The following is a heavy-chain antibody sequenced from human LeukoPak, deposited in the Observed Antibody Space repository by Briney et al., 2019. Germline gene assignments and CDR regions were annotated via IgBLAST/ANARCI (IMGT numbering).Heavy chain of an antibody. CDR1: GFTFSSYA. Sequence: GGSLRLSCAASGFTFSSYAMHWVRQAPGKGLEWVAVISYDGSNKYYADSVKGRFTISRDNSKNTLYLQMNSLRAEDTAVYYCAKDRYSGSYLQTGPCAHWGQGTLVTVPS. D-gene: IGHD1-26*01. V-gene: IGHV3-30*04. CDR2: ISYDGSNK. CDR3: AKDRYSGSYLQTGPCAH. J-gene: IGHJ4*02.